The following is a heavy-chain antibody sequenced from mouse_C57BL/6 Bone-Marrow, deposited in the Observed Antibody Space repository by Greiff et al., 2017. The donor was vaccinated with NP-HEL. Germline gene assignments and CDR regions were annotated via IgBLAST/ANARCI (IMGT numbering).Heavy chain of an antibody. Sequence: QVQLKESGPGLVQPSQSLSITCTVSGFSLTSYGVHWVRQSPGKGLEWLGVIWSGGSTDYNAAFISRLSISKDNSKSQVFFKLNSLQADDTAIYYCARGSRDDDPYAMDYWGQGTSVTVSS. V-gene: IGHV2-2*01. J-gene: IGHJ4*01. CDR2: IWSGGST. D-gene: IGHD2-12*01. CDR3: ARGSRDDDPYAMDY. CDR1: GFSLTSYG.